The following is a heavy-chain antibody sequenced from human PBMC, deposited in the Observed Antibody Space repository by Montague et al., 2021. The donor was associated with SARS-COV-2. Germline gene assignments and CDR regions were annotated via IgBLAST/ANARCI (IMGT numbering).Heavy chain of an antibody. CDR2: IYYSGST. CDR1: GGSISSYY. J-gene: IGHJ4*02. CDR3: ARGFDY. V-gene: IGHV4-59*01. Sequence: SETLSLTCTVSGGSISSYYWSWIRQPPGKGLEWIGYIYYSGSTDYNPSLESRVTISVDTSKNQFSLKLSSVTAADTAVYYCARGFDYWGQGTLVTVSS.